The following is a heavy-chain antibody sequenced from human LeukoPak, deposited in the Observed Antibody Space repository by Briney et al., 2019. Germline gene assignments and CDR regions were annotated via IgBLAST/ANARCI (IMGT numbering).Heavy chain of an antibody. V-gene: IGHV1-2*06. J-gene: IGHJ4*02. CDR1: GYTFTGYF. CDR2: INPKSGGT. Sequence: ASVKVSCMPPGYTFTGYFMHSGRTTPEQGLGRGARINPKSGGTNYAQKFQGRVTMTRDTSISTAYMELSRLRSDDTAVYYCARDGWELPPYYFVYWGQGTLVTVSS. CDR3: ARDGWELPPYYFVY. D-gene: IGHD1-26*01.